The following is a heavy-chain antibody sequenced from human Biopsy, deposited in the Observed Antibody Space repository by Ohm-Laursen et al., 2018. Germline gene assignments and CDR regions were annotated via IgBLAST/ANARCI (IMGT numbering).Heavy chain of an antibody. Sequence: SLRLSCTASGFTFSAFSMNWVRQAPGRGLEWVSIIGVDGRTIYYADSVKGRFTISRDNSKNTLYLQMNSLRADDTAVYYCAKYDATRAFDIWGQGTMVTVS. CDR1: GFTFSAFS. D-gene: IGHD3-16*01. CDR2: IGVDGRTI. V-gene: IGHV3-23*01. J-gene: IGHJ3*02. CDR3: AKYDATRAFDI.